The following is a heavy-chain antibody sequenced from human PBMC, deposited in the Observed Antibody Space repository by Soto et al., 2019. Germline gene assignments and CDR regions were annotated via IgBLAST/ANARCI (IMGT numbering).Heavy chain of an antibody. CDR1: GSTFSSYG. J-gene: IGHJ4*02. V-gene: IGHV3-33*01. CDR3: ARSIAARPMGLDY. Sequence: GGSLRLSCAASGSTFSSYGMHWVRQAPGKGLEWVAVIWYDGSNKYYADSVKGRFTISRDNSKNTLYLQMNSLRAEDTAVYYCARSIAARPMGLDYWGQGTLVTVSS. CDR2: IWYDGSNK. D-gene: IGHD6-6*01.